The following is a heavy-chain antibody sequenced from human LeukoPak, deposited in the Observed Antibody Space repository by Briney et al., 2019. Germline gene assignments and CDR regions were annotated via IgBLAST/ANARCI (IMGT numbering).Heavy chain of an antibody. D-gene: IGHD3-22*01. CDR3: IYDRLDAFDI. Sequence: GGSLRLSCAASGFTFSGSAMHWVRQASGKGLEWVGRIRSKANSYATAYAASVKGRFTISRDDSKNTAYLQMNSLKTEDTVVYYCIYDRLDAFDIWGQGTMVTVSS. CDR1: GFTFSGSA. CDR2: IRSKANSYAT. V-gene: IGHV3-73*01. J-gene: IGHJ3*02.